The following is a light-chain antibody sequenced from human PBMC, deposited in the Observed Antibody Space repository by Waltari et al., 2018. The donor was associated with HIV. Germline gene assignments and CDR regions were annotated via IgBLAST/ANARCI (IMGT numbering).Light chain of an antibody. CDR3: AAWDDSLHGYV. CDR1: SSNIGSNP. Sequence: QSLLTQPPSASGTPGQRVTITCSGSSSNIGSNPIPWYRQLPGTAPKLLIYSNNQWPSGVPDRFSGSKSGTSASLAISGLQSEDEADYYCAAWDDSLHGYVFGTGTKVTVV. V-gene: IGLV1-44*01. CDR2: SNN. J-gene: IGLJ1*01.